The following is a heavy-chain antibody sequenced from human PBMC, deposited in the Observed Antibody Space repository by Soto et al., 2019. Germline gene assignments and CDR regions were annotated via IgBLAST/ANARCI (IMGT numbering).Heavy chain of an antibody. CDR2: ISAYNGNT. Sequence: PSVKVSCKASGYIFTSYYLHWVRQAPGQGLEWMGWISAYNGNTNYAQKLQGRVTMTTDTSTSTAYMELRSLRSDDTAVYYCARGGLYESWLDPWGQGTLVTVSS. V-gene: IGHV1-18*04. CDR3: ARGGLYESWLDP. D-gene: IGHD3-3*01. CDR1: GYIFTSYY. J-gene: IGHJ5*02.